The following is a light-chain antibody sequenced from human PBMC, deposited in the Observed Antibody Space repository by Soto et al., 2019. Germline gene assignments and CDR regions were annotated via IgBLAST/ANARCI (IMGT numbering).Light chain of an antibody. CDR2: EDY. CDR1: SGSIASNY. V-gene: IGLV6-57*04. Sequence: NFMLTQPHSVSESPGKTVTISCTRSSGSIASNYVQWFQQRPGSAPAAVIYEDYQRASGVSDRFSGSIDSSSNSASLIISGLKTEDEADYYCQSYDSDTQVFGGGTKLTVL. J-gene: IGLJ2*01. CDR3: QSYDSDTQV.